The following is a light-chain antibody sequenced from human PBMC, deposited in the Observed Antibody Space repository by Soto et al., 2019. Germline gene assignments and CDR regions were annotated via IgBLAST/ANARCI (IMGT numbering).Light chain of an antibody. CDR1: QNVLYTSNNKNQ. Sequence: DIVMTQSPDSLAVSLGERATINCKSSQNVLYTSNNKNQLAWYQQKPGQPPKLLIYWASTRESGVPDRFSGSGSGKTFTLTISSLQAEDVAVYYCHQYNNPQYTFGQGNTLEIK. CDR2: WAS. V-gene: IGKV4-1*01. CDR3: HQYNNPQYT. J-gene: IGKJ2*01.